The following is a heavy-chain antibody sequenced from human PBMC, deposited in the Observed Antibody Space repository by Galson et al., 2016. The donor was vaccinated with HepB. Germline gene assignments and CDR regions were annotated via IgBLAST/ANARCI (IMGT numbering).Heavy chain of an antibody. CDR3: AKSVLEYDILTGYYRREVDY. CDR1: EFTFSSYS. J-gene: IGHJ4*02. Sequence: ASEFTFSSYSMSWVRQPPGKGLAGVSSRDSGGPTYYADSVKCRFTSPRDNSKNPLFLQMHSLRADDTAVYYCAKSVLEYDILTGYYRREVDYWGQGTLVTVSS. D-gene: IGHD3-9*01. CDR2: RDSGGPT. V-gene: IGHV3-23*01.